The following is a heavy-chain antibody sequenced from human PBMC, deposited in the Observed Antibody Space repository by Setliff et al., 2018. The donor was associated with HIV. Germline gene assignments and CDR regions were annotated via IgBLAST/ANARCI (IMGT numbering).Heavy chain of an antibody. D-gene: IGHD3-10*01. V-gene: IGHV4-61*09. CDR3: ARDRGGHYTGSYYYMDV. CDR2: IYTNGST. Sequence: SETLSLTCSVSGGSITRGSDYWGWIRQPAGKGLEWIGHIYTNGSTSYSPSLKSRVTISVDTSKNQFSLGLSSVTAADTAVYYCARDRGGHYTGSYYYMDVWGKGTTVTVSS. CDR1: GGSITRGSDY. J-gene: IGHJ6*03.